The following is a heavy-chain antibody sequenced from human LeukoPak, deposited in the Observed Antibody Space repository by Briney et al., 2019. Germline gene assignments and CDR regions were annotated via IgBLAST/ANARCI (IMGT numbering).Heavy chain of an antibody. CDR2: IKQDGSEK. CDR3: AADGGPLFDY. CDR1: GFTFSSYA. V-gene: IGHV3-7*02. J-gene: IGHJ4*02. Sequence: GGSLRLSCAASGFTFSSYAMSWVRQAPGKGLEWVANIKQDGSEKYYVESVKGRFTISRDNAKNSLYLQMNSLRAEDTAVYYCAADGGPLFDYWGQGTLVTVSP. D-gene: IGHD3-16*01.